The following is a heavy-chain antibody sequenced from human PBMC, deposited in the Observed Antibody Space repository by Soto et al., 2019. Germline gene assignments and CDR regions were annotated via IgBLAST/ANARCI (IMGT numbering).Heavy chain of an antibody. J-gene: IGHJ5*02. CDR2: IYYSGST. V-gene: IGHV4-31*03. CDR1: GGSISRGGYY. CDR3: ARSVFP. Sequence: QVQLQESGPGLVKPSQTLSLTCSVSGGSISRGGYYWTWIRQHPGKCLEWIGYIYYSGSTYYTPSLKSRVTISVDTSKNQFSLKLSSVTAADTAVYYCARSVFPWGQGTLVTVSS.